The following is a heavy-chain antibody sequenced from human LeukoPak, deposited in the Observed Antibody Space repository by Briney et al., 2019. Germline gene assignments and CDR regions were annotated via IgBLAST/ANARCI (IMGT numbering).Heavy chain of an antibody. Sequence: PSGTLSLTCAVSGGSISSSNWWSWIRQPPGKGLEWIGYIYYSGSTNYNPSLKSRVTISVDTSKNQFSLKLTSVTAADTAVFYCVKFKRRPRTYSYDYEFWGQGTLVTVSP. J-gene: IGHJ4*02. V-gene: IGHV4-61*05. D-gene: IGHD5-18*01. CDR3: VKFKRRPRTYSYDYEF. CDR2: IYYSGST. CDR1: GGSISSSNW.